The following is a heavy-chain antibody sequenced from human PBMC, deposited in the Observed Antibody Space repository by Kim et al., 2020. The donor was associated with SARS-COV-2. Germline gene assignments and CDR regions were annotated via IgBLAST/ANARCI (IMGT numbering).Heavy chain of an antibody. CDR3: ARDKYDILSNYGMDV. D-gene: IGHD3-9*01. CDR2: ISSSSSYI. J-gene: IGHJ6*02. V-gene: IGHV3-21*01. Sequence: GGSLRLSCAASGFTFSSYSMNWVRQAPGKGLEWVSSISSSSSYIYYADSVKGRFTISRDNAKNSLYLQMNSLRAEDTAVYYCARDKYDILSNYGMDVWGQGTTVTVSS. CDR1: GFTFSSYS.